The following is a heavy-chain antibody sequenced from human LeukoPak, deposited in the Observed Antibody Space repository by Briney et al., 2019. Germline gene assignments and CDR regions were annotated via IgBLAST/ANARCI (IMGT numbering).Heavy chain of an antibody. D-gene: IGHD3-22*01. Sequence: SQPLSLTCAISGDSISSNIAAWNRIRQSPSTGLEWLGRTYYKSKWYNDHAVSVKSRITINPDTSKHQFSLQLNSVTPEDTAVYCCARDMYGYYYDTWGQGTLVTVSS. CDR1: GDSISSNIAA. V-gene: IGHV6-1*01. CDR3: ARDMYGYYYDT. J-gene: IGHJ4*02. CDR2: TYYKSKWYN.